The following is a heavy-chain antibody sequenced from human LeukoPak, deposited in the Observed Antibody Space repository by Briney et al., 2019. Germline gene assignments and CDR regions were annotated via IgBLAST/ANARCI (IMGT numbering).Heavy chain of an antibody. J-gene: IGHJ4*02. CDR1: GFTFSSYA. Sequence: SGGSLRLSCAAPGFTFSSYAMSWVRQAPGKGLEWVSAISGSGGSTYYADSVKGRFTISRDNSKNTLYLQMNSLRAEDTAVYYCAKEETMSTVTTYCDYWGQGTLVTVSS. D-gene: IGHD4-17*01. V-gene: IGHV3-23*01. CDR3: AKEETMSTVTTYCDY. CDR2: ISGSGGST.